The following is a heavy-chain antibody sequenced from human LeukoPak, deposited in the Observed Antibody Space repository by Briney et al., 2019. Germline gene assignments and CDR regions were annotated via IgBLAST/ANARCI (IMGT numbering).Heavy chain of an antibody. Sequence: PGESLRLSCAASGFTLTSYSMNWVRQAPGKGLEWVSSISSSSSYIYYADSAKGRFTISRDNAKNSLYLQMNSLRAEDTAVYYCGRDLYSGYDVDYWGQGTLVTVSS. CDR2: ISSSSSYI. J-gene: IGHJ4*02. CDR3: GRDLYSGYDVDY. D-gene: IGHD5-12*01. V-gene: IGHV3-21*01. CDR1: GFTLTSYS.